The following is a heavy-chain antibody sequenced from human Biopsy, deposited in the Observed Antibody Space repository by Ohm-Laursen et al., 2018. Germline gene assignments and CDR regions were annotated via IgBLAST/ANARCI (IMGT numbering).Heavy chain of an antibody. CDR3: ARDYDTSGYYYVS. J-gene: IGHJ5*02. Sequence: SDTLSLPCTVSGGSISNNNYYWGWIRQPPGKGLEWIGSIFYRGSPHYKPSLKSRVNISVDTTKNQFSLKLNFVTAADTAVYYCARDYDTSGYYYVSWGQGTLVTVSS. CDR1: GGSISNNNYY. D-gene: IGHD3-22*01. V-gene: IGHV4-39*01. CDR2: IFYRGSP.